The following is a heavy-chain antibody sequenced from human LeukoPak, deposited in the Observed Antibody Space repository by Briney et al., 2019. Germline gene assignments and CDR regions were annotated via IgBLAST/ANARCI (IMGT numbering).Heavy chain of an antibody. CDR1: GFTFSSYS. Sequence: GRPLRLSCAASGFTFSSYSMHWVRQAPGKGLEWVAVISYDGSNKYYADSVKGRFTISRDNSKNTLYLQMNSLRAEDTAVYYCARDPDYDILTGYFYWGQGTLVTVSS. D-gene: IGHD3-9*01. V-gene: IGHV3-30-3*01. J-gene: IGHJ4*02. CDR3: ARDPDYDILTGYFY. CDR2: ISYDGSNK.